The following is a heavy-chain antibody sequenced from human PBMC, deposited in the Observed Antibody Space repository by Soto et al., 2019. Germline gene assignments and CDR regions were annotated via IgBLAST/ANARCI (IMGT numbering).Heavy chain of an antibody. CDR1: GGTFSSYA. D-gene: IGHD5-12*01. CDR2: IIPIFGTA. Sequence: GASVKVSCKASGGTFSSYAISWVRQAPGQGLGWMGGIIPIFGTANYAQKFQGRVTITADESTSTAYMELSSLRSEDTAVYYCASKGVNSGWHANDAFDIWGQGTMVTVSS. J-gene: IGHJ3*02. V-gene: IGHV1-69*13. CDR3: ASKGVNSGWHANDAFDI.